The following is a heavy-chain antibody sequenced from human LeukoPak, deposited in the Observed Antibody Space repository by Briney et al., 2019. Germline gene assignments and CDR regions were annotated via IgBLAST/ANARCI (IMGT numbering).Heavy chain of an antibody. Sequence: GGSLRLSCAVSGFSFSDSGMNWVRQAPGKGLEWVSSISSSSSYIYYADSVKGRFTISRDNAKNSLYLQMNSLRAEDTAVYYCARDIVATNGGYWGQGTLVTVSS. CDR2: ISSSSSYI. CDR3: ARDIVATNGGY. V-gene: IGHV3-21*01. CDR1: GFSFSDSG. D-gene: IGHD5-12*01. J-gene: IGHJ4*02.